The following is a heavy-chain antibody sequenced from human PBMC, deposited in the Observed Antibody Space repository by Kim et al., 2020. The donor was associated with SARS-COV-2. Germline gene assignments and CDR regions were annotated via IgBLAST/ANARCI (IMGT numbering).Heavy chain of an antibody. Sequence: YTSGRTKYNPSLQSRVTMSVDMSKNQFSRKVSSVTAADTAVYYCASALGHWGQGTLVTVSS. V-gene: IGHV4-4*07. CDR2: YTSGRT. J-gene: IGHJ4*02. D-gene: IGHD3-16*02. CDR3: ASALGH.